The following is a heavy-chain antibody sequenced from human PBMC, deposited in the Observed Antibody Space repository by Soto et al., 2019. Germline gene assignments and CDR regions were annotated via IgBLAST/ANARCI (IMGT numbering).Heavy chain of an antibody. J-gene: IGHJ3*02. V-gene: IGHV4-59*01. CDR1: GGSISSYY. CDR2: IFYSGST. Sequence: SETLSLTCTVSGGSISSYYWNWIRQPPGKGLEWIGYIFYSGSTNYNPSLKSRVTISVDTSKNHFPLKLSSVTAADTAVYFCARGPDYYGSGNDAFDIWGQGTMVTVSS. CDR3: ARGPDYYGSGNDAFDI. D-gene: IGHD3-10*01.